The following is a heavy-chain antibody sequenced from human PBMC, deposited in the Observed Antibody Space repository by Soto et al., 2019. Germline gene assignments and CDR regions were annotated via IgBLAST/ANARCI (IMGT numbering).Heavy chain of an antibody. CDR1: GYTFTGYY. V-gene: IGHV1-2*02. D-gene: IGHD1-7*01. J-gene: IGHJ5*02. CDR3: ASGAAVNWNYSDRPNWFDP. Sequence: ASVKVSCKASGYTFTGYYMHWVRQAPGQGRAWMGWINPNSGGPNYEQMFQGRVTMTRDTSISTAYMELSRLRSDDTAVYYCASGAAVNWNYSDRPNWFDPWGQGTLVTVSS. CDR2: INPNSGGP.